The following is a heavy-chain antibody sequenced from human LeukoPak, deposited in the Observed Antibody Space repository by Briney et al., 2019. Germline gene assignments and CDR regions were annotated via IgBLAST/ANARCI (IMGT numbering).Heavy chain of an antibody. V-gene: IGHV3-30-3*01. D-gene: IGHD2-2*01. CDR3: ARTISSTLLPDY. Sequence: GGSLRLSCAASGFTFSSYAMHWVRQAPGKGLEWVAVISYDGSNKYYADSVKGRFTISRDNSKNTLYLQMNSLRAEDTAVYYCARTISSTLLPDYWGQGTLVTVSS. CDR2: ISYDGSNK. J-gene: IGHJ4*02. CDR1: GFTFSSYA.